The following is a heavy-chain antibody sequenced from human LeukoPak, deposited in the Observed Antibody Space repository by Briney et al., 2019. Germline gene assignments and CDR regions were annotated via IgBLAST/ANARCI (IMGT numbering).Heavy chain of an antibody. CDR2: ISHAGSNE. CDR1: GFIFSTHG. D-gene: IGHD1-26*01. V-gene: IGHV3-30*03. J-gene: IGHJ4*02. CDR3: ARGGAPAVYFDY. Sequence: GGSLRLSCAASGFIFSTHGMHWIRQAPGKGLEWVALISHAGSNEYYAASVKGRFTISRDNSNNEFYLQMNSLRPEDTAVYYCARGGAPAVYFDYWGQGVLVTVSS.